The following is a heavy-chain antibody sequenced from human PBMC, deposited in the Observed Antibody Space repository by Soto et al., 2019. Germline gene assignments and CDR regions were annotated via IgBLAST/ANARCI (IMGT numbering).Heavy chain of an antibody. CDR3: AKESKEVAGPWYFDL. Sequence: GASVKVSCKASGYTFTSYAMHWVRQAPGQRLEWMGWINAGNGNTKYSQYADSVKGRFTLSRDNSKTTAYLQMNSPTVEDTAVYYCAKESKEVAGPWYFDLWGRGTLVTVSS. J-gene: IGHJ2*01. V-gene: IGHV1-3*01. CDR2: INAGNGNT. D-gene: IGHD6-19*01. CDR1: GYTFTSYA.